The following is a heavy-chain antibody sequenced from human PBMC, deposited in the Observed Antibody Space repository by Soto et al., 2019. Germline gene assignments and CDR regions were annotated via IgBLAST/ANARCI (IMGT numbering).Heavy chain of an antibody. Sequence: GGSLRLSCAASGFTFSNYWMSWVRQAPGKGLEWVANIKQDGSEKYYVDSVKGRFTISRDNAKNSLYLQMNSLRAEDTALYYWSQDSSGGEFDCWGQGPLVNVS. J-gene: IGHJ4*02. CDR3: SQDSSGGEFDC. CDR2: IKQDGSEK. CDR1: GFTFSNYW. D-gene: IGHD6-19*01. V-gene: IGHV3-7*03.